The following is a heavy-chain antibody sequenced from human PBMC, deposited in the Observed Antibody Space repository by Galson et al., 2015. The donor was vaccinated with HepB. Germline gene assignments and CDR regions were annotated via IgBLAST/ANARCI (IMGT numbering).Heavy chain of an antibody. D-gene: IGHD1-1*01. CDR2: ISAYNGNT. Sequence: SVKVSCKASGYTFTSYGISWVRQAPGQGLEWMGWISAYNGNTNYAQKLQGRVTMTTDTSTSTAYMELRSLRSDDTAVYYCARDLIKGPYNWNDPGFDYWGQGTLVTVSS. CDR3: ARDLIKGPYNWNDPGFDY. V-gene: IGHV1-18*01. CDR1: GYTFTSYG. J-gene: IGHJ4*02.